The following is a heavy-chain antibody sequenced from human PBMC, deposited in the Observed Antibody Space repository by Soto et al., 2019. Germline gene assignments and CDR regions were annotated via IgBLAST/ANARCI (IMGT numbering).Heavy chain of an antibody. CDR2: MNTNSGNT. Sequence: GASVKVSCKASGYTFTSYDINWVRQATGQRHEKMGWMNTNSGNTGYAQKFQGRVTMTRNTSISTAYMELSSLRSEDTAVYYCASGPDLNFWSGQRIRSYYYYYMDVWGKGTTVTVSS. D-gene: IGHD3-3*01. CDR1: GYTFTSYD. J-gene: IGHJ6*03. CDR3: ASGPDLNFWSGQRIRSYYYYYMDV. V-gene: IGHV1-8*01.